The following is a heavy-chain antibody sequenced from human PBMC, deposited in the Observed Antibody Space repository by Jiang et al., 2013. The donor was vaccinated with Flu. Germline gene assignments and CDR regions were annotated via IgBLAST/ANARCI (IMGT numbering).Heavy chain of an antibody. V-gene: IGHV4-31*03. Sequence: PGLVKPSQTLSLTCTVSGDSISSNVYYWSWIRQHPGKGLEWIGYIYYSGSTYYNPSLKSRVTISVDTSKNQFSLKLSSVTAADTAVYYCARRPRGIVAVGRRFDYWGQGTLVTVSS. CDR1: GDSISSNVYY. D-gene: IGHD6-13*01. J-gene: IGHJ4*02. CDR2: IYYSGST. CDR3: ARRPRGIVAVGRRFDY.